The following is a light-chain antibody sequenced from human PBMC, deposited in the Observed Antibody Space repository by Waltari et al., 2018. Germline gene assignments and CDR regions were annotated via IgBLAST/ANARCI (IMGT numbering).Light chain of an antibody. V-gene: IGKV3-20*01. Sequence: EIVLTQSPGTLSLSPGERATLSCRASQRVSSSYLAWYPQKPGQAPRRLIYGGSSRATGNPDRFSGSGSGTDFTLTISRLEPEDFAVYYCQQYGSSPPRVTFGQGTRLEIK. CDR1: QRVSSSY. CDR2: GGS. J-gene: IGKJ5*01. CDR3: QQYGSSPPRVT.